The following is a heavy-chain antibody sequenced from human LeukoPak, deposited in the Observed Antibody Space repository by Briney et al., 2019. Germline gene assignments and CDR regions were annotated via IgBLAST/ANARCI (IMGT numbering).Heavy chain of an antibody. V-gene: IGHV3-74*01. CDR3: ARGYYYDSSGYFAGVC. CDR1: GFTFSSYW. J-gene: IGHJ4*02. D-gene: IGHD3-22*01. Sequence: QPGGSLRLSCAASGFTFSSYWMHWVRQAPGKGQVWVSRINSDGSSTSYADSVKGRFTISRDNAKNTLYLQMNSLRAEDTAVYYCARGYYYDSSGYFAGVCWGQGTLVTVSS. CDR2: INSDGSST.